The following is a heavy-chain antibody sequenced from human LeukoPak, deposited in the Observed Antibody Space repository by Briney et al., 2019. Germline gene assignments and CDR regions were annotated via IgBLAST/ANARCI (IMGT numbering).Heavy chain of an antibody. CDR2: INHSGST. D-gene: IGHD2-2*01. V-gene: IGHV4-34*01. CDR3: ARVRGEDIVVVPAAGRTNIAAAGPYDY. CDR1: GGSFSGFC. Sequence: SETLSLTCAVYGGSFSGFCWSRIRQPPGKGLEWIGEINHSGSTNYNPSLKSRVTISVDTSKNQFSLKLSSVTAADTAMYYCARVRGEDIVVVPAAGRTNIAAAGPYDYWGQGTLVTVSS. J-gene: IGHJ4*02.